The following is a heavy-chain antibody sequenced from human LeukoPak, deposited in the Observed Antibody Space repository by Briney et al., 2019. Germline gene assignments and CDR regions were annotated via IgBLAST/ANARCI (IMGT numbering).Heavy chain of an antibody. CDR2: IYHSGST. J-gene: IGHJ3*02. CDR3: AREGISLDAFDI. V-gene: IGHV4-59*01. Sequence: PSETLSLTCTVSGGSISSYYWSWIRQPPGKGLEWIGYIYHSGSTNYNPSLKSRVTISVDTSKNQFSLKLSSVTAADTAVYYCAREGISLDAFDIWGQGTMVTVSS. CDR1: GGSISSYY.